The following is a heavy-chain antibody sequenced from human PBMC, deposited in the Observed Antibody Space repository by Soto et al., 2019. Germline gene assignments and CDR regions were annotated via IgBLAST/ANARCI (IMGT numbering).Heavy chain of an antibody. D-gene: IGHD1-26*01. CDR3: ARDRAWEYYFDY. J-gene: IGHJ4*02. CDR2: ISYDGSNK. Sequence: VAVISYDGSNKYYADSVKGRFTISRDNSKNTLYLQMNSLRAEDTAVYYCARDRAWEYYFDYWGQGTLVTVSS. V-gene: IGHV3-30-3*01.